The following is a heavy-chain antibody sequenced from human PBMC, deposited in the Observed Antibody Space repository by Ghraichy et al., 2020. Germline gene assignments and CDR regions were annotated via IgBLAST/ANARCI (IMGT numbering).Heavy chain of an antibody. CDR3: ARAGGWYRYFDY. V-gene: IGHV4-59*01. D-gene: IGHD6-19*01. CDR1: GGSISSYY. Sequence: SQTLSLTCTVSGGSISSYYWSWIRQPPGKGLEWIGYIYYSGSTNYNPSLKSQVTISVDTSKNQFSLKLSSVTAADTAVYYCARAGGWYRYFDYWGQGTLVTVSS. CDR2: IYYSGST. J-gene: IGHJ4*02.